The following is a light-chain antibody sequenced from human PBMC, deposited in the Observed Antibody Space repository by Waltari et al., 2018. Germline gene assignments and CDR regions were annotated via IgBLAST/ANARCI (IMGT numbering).Light chain of an antibody. CDR3: QQYNSFPPT. V-gene: IGKV1-16*02. Sequence: DIQMTQSPSSLSPCVGDRVIITCRASQVINTFLAWFQQKPGKAPRSLIYAASTLQSGVSSNFSGSGSGTNFTLTISSLQPEDCATYYCQQYNSFPPTFGGGTRVEI. CDR2: AAS. J-gene: IGKJ4*01. CDR1: QVINTF.